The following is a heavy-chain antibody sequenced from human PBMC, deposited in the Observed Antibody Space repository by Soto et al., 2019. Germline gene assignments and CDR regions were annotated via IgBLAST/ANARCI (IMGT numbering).Heavy chain of an antibody. Sequence: QVQLVQSGAEVKKPGASVKVSCKASGYTFTSYDINWVRQATGQGLEWMGWMNPNSGNTAYAQKCQGRVTMTRNTSISTAYMELSSLRSEDTAVYYCARERGCSGGSCYFFDYWGQGTLVTVSS. J-gene: IGHJ4*02. CDR1: GYTFTSYD. CDR3: ARERGCSGGSCYFFDY. CDR2: MNPNSGNT. V-gene: IGHV1-8*01. D-gene: IGHD2-15*01.